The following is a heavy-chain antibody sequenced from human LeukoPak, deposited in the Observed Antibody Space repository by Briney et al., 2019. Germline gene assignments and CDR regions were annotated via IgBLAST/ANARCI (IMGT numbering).Heavy chain of an antibody. J-gene: IGHJ4*02. D-gene: IGHD3-9*01. Sequence: PSETLSLTCTVSGYSISSGYYWGWIRPPPGKGLEWIGSIYHSGRTFYNPSLKSRVTISVDTSKNQFSLKLSSVTAADTAVYYCARAETIFWTNYYWGQGTLVTVSS. CDR1: GYSISSGYY. CDR3: ARAETIFWTNYY. V-gene: IGHV4-38-2*02. CDR2: IYHSGRT.